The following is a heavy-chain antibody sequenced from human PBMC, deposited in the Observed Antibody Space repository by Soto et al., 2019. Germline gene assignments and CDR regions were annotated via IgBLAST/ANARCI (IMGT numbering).Heavy chain of an antibody. CDR3: ARAARLGVYYYGMDV. J-gene: IGHJ6*02. CDR1: GFTFSSYS. D-gene: IGHD6-6*01. V-gene: IGHV3-21*01. CDR2: ISSSSSYI. Sequence: RLSCAASGFTFSSYSMNWVRQAPGKGLEWVSSISSSSSYIYYADSVKGRFTISRDNAKNSLYLQMNSLRAEDTAVYYCARAARLGVYYYGMDVWGQGTTVTVSS.